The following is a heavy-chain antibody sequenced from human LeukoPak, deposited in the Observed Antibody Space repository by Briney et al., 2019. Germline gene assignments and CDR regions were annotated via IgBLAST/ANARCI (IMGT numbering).Heavy chain of an antibody. CDR2: ISYDGSNK. Sequence: GGSLRLSCAASGFTFSSYAMHWVRQAPGKGLEWVAVISYDGSNKYYADSVKGRFTISRDNSKNTLYLQMNSLRAEDTAVYYCASWGVVPAAMGMSYYYGMDVWGQGTTVTASS. D-gene: IGHD2-2*01. J-gene: IGHJ6*02. CDR1: GFTFSSYA. CDR3: ASWGVVPAAMGMSYYYGMDV. V-gene: IGHV3-30-3*01.